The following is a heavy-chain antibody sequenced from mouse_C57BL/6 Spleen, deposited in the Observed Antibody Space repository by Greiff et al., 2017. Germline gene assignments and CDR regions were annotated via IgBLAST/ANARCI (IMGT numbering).Heavy chain of an antibody. CDR3: ARSDYGRSLAMDY. Sequence: QVQLQQSGAELVKPGASVKISCKASGYAFSSYWMNWVKQRPGKGLEWIGQIYPGDGDTNYNGKFKGKATLTADKSSSTAYMQLSSLTSEDSAVYFCARSDYGRSLAMDYWGQGTSVTVSS. CDR2: IYPGDGDT. CDR1: GYAFSSYW. D-gene: IGHD1-1*01. J-gene: IGHJ4*01. V-gene: IGHV1-80*01.